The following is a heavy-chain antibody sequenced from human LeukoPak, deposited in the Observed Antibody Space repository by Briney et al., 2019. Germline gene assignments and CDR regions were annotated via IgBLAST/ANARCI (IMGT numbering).Heavy chain of an antibody. CDR1: GFTFSSYW. D-gene: IGHD3-3*01. Sequence: GGSLRLSCAASGFTFSSYWMHWVRQAPGKGLVWVSRINSDGSSTTYADSAKGRFTTSRDNAKNSLYLQINSLRAEDTAVYYCTREARYYDFWSGYADFDYWGQGTLVTVSS. CDR2: INSDGSST. CDR3: TREARYYDFWSGYADFDY. V-gene: IGHV3-74*01. J-gene: IGHJ4*02.